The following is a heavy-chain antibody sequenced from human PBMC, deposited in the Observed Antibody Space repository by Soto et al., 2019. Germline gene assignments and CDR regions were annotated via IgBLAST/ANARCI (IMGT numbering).Heavy chain of an antibody. V-gene: IGHV1-69*04. CDR2: IIPILGIA. CDR1: GGTFSSYT. J-gene: IGHJ5*02. D-gene: IGHD3-9*01. Sequence: SVKVSCKASGGTFSSYTISWVRQAPGQGLEWMGRIIPILGIANYAQKFQGRVTITADKSTSTAYMELSSLRSEDTAVYYCARDATAVGYYEILTGYPDQNWFGPWG. CDR3: ARDATAVGYYEILTGYPDQNWFGP.